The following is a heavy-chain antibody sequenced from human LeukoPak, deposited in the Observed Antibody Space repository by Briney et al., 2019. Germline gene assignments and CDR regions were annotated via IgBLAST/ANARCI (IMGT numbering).Heavy chain of an antibody. CDR2: ITPIFGTA. CDR3: ARGNVLTGYHKYFQH. V-gene: IGHV1-69*01. J-gene: IGHJ1*01. D-gene: IGHD3-9*01. CDR1: GGTFSSYA. Sequence: SVKVSFKASGGTFSSYAISWVRQAPGQGLEWMGGITPIFGTANYAQKFQGRVTITADESTSTAYMELSSLRSEDTAVYYCARGNVLTGYHKYFQHWGQGTLVTVSS.